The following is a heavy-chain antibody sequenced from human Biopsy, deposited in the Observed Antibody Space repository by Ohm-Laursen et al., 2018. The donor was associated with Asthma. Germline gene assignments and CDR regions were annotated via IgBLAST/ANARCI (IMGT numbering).Heavy chain of an antibody. CDR2: INPLLGST. J-gene: IGHJ4*02. D-gene: IGHD5-12*01. CDR1: GDIFSSFP. Sequence: SVKVSCKTSGDIFSSFPFSWVRQAPGQGLEWMGGINPLLGSTNYAPRFQGRVTFTADESSSTVYMELSSLTSDDTAVYYCARRNQWLSLSLDFWGQGTLVTVSS. CDR3: ARRNQWLSLSLDF. V-gene: IGHV1-69*13.